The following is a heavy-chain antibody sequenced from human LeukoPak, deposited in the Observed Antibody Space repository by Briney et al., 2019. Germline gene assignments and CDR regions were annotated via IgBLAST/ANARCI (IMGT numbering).Heavy chain of an antibody. V-gene: IGHV3-33*01. CDR3: ARGDDYGDYVAFDI. J-gene: IGHJ3*02. CDR2: IWYDGSNK. Sequence: GGSLRLSCAASGFTFSTYGMHWVRQAPGKGLEWVALIWYDGSNKDYADSVKGRFSISRDNSKNTLYLQMNSLRAEDTAVYYCARGDDYGDYVAFDIWGQGTMVTVSS. CDR1: GFTFSTYG. D-gene: IGHD4-17*01.